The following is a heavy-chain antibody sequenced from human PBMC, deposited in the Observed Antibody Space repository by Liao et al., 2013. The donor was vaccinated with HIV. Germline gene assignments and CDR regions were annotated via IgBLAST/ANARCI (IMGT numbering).Heavy chain of an antibody. D-gene: IGHD3-10*01. Sequence: QVQLQESGPGLVKPSETLSLTCTVSGGSISSYYWSWIRQPPGKGLEWIGYIYYSGSTNYNPSLKSRVTISVDTSKNQFSLKLSSVTAADTAVYYCARVALRARGVITFDYWAGERRGHRLL. CDR1: GGSISSYY. V-gene: IGHV4-59*01. CDR2: IYYSGST. CDR3: ARVALRARGVITFDY. J-gene: IGHJ4*02.